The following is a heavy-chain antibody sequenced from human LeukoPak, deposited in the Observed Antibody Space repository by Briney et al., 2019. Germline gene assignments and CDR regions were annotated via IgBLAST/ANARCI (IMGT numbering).Heavy chain of an antibody. CDR1: GFTFSSYG. Sequence: GGSLRLSCAASGFTFSSYGMHWVRQAPGKGLEWVAVISNDGSNKYYADSVKGRFTISRDNSKNTLYLQMNSLRTEDTAVYGCAKGGSYYDILPPGELIYYWGQGTLVTVSS. V-gene: IGHV3-30*18. CDR3: AKGGSYYDILPPGELIYY. J-gene: IGHJ4*02. D-gene: IGHD3-9*01. CDR2: ISNDGSNK.